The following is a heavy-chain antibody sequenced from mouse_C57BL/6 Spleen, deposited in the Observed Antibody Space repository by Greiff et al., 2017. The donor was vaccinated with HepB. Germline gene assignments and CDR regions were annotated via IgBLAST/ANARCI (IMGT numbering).Heavy chain of an antibody. D-gene: IGHD1-1*01. J-gene: IGHJ1*03. CDR1: GYTFTSYW. CDR3: ARGTGRVIYGSSRYFDV. Sequence: QVQLQQPGAELVKPGASVKLSCKASGYTFTSYWMQWVKQRPGQGLEWIGEIDPSDSYTNYNQKFKGKATLTVDTSSSTAYMQLSSLTSEDSAVYYCARGTGRVIYGSSRYFDVWGTGTTVTVSS. CDR2: IDPSDSYT. V-gene: IGHV1-50*01.